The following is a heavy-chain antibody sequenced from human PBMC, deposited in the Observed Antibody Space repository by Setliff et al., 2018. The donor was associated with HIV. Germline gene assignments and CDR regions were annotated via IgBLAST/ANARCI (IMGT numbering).Heavy chain of an antibody. CDR1: GYTFTSYD. V-gene: IGHV1-8*01. J-gene: IGHJ6*02. Sequence: VASVKVSCKASGYTFTSYDINWVRQATGQGLEWMAWINPNSGNIDYAQKFQGRVTMTKNTSISTAYLELSSLRSEDTAVYYCARGSFFGDYGNYYYYALDVWGQGTTVTVS. D-gene: IGHD4-17*01. CDR2: INPNSGNI. CDR3: ARGSFFGDYGNYYYYALDV.